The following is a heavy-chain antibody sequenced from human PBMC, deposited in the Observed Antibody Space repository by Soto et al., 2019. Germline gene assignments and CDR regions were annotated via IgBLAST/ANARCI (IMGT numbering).Heavy chain of an antibody. CDR3: ERVRYWFDP. CDR2: IDHSGYT. V-gene: IGHV4-34*01. Sequence: SETLSLTCAVYGGSFSGYYWNWIRQPPGKGLEWIGEIDHSGYTNYNPSLKSRVTISVDTSKNQFSLRLTSVTAADTAVYYCERVRYWFDPWGQGTLVTVSS. D-gene: IGHD3-3*01. J-gene: IGHJ5*02. CDR1: GGSFSGYY.